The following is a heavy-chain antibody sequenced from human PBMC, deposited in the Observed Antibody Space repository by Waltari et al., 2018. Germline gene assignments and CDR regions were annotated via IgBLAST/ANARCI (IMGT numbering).Heavy chain of an antibody. J-gene: IGHJ4*02. CDR2: IYSGGST. V-gene: IGHV3-66*02. CDR3: ARAYSSSRYFDY. D-gene: IGHD6-6*01. CDR1: GFTVSSNY. Sequence: EVQLVESGGGFVQPGGSLRLSCAASGFTVSSNYMSWVRQAPGKGLEWVSVIYSGGSTYYADSVKGRFTISRDNSKNTLYLQMNSLRAEDTAVYYCARAYSSSRYFDYWGQGTLVTVSS.